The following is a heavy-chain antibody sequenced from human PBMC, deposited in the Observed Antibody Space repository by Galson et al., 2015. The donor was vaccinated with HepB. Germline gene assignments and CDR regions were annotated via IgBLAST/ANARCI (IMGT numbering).Heavy chain of an antibody. D-gene: IGHD2-15*01. Sequence: SLRLSCAASGFTFSSYWMSWVRQAPGKGLEWVASIKQDGSEKYYVDSVKGRFTISRDNAKNSLYLQMNSLRAEDTAVYYCASIIGGSYRWDWYFDLWGRGTLVTVSS. CDR2: IKQDGSEK. CDR1: GFTFSSYW. J-gene: IGHJ2*01. V-gene: IGHV3-7*03. CDR3: ASIIGGSYRWDWYFDL.